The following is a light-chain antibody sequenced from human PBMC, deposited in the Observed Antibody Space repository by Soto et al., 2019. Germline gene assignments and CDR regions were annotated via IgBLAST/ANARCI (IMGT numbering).Light chain of an antibody. V-gene: IGKV3-20*01. J-gene: IGKJ1*01. CDR2: GAS. Sequence: PGDRITINFRASQSIRSNYVAWYQQKPGQGPRLLIYGASSRATGIPDRFSGSGSGTDFTLIISRLEPEDFAMYYCQQYGSSPRTFGQGTKVDI. CDR3: QQYGSSPRT. CDR1: QSIRSNY.